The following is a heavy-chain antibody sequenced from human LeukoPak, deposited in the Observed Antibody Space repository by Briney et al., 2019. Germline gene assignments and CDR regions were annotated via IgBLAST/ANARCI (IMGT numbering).Heavy chain of an antibody. Sequence: SVKVSCKTSGGTFSSYSISWVRQAPGQGLEWMGGIVPIFGTVNYAQKFQGRVTITADESTSTGYMELSSLRSEDTAVYYCATSTDYSDSSGFARTLDYWGQGTLVTVSS. D-gene: IGHD3-22*01. V-gene: IGHV1-69*13. CDR1: GGTFSSYS. J-gene: IGHJ4*02. CDR2: IVPIFGTV. CDR3: ATSTDYSDSSGFARTLDY.